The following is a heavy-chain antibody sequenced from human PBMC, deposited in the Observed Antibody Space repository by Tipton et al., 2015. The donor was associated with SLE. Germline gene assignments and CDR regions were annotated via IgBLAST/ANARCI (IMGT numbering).Heavy chain of an antibody. CDR1: GGSFSGYY. CDR2: VNHSGST. CDR3: ARGWDYDFWSGYADY. D-gene: IGHD3-3*01. V-gene: IGHV4-34*01. Sequence: LRLSCAVYGGSFSGYYWSWIRQPPGKGLEWIGEVNHSGSTNYNPSLKSRVTIFVDTSKNQFSLKLSSVTAADTAVYYCARGWDYDFWSGYADYWGHGTLVTVSS. J-gene: IGHJ4*01.